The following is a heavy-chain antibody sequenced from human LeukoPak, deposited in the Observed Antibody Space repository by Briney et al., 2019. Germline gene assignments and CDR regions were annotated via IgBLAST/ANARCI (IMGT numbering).Heavy chain of an antibody. V-gene: IGHV3-30*02. CDR1: GFTFSSYG. D-gene: IGHD6-19*01. J-gene: IGHJ1*01. CDR2: IRYDGSNK. Sequence: GGSLRLSCAASGFTFSSYGMHWVRQAPGKGLEWVAFIRYDGSNKYYADSVKGRFTISRDNSKNTLYLQMNSLRAEDTAVYYCARGGKRAVAGTRSPQYFQHWGQGTLVTVPS. CDR3: ARGGKRAVAGTRSPQYFQH.